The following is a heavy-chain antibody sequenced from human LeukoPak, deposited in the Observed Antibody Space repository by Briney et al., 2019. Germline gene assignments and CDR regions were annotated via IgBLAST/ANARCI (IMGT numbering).Heavy chain of an antibody. CDR3: VRGGVGGYDYFDS. Sequence: SETLSLTCTVSGGSISSDVYYWIWIRQPPGKVLEWISHIIYSGSTHYSPSLSSRVTMSVDTSKNQFSLKLNSVTAAQTAMYFCVRGGVGGYDYFDSWVEGTLIAVSS. D-gene: IGHD5-12*01. J-gene: IGHJ4*02. CDR2: IIYSGST. CDR1: GGSISSDVYY. V-gene: IGHV4-30-4*01.